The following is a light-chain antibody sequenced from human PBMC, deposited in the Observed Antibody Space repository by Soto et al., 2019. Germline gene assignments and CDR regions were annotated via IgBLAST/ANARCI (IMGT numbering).Light chain of an antibody. V-gene: IGLV2-14*01. J-gene: IGLJ2*01. CDR1: SSDVGGYNF. Sequence: QSALTQPASVSGSPGQSITISCSGTSSDVGGYNFVSWYQHHPGKAPKLMIYEVSNRPSGVSNRFSGSKSGNTASLTISGLKDEDEADYYCSSYTSSSTLLVFGGGTKLTVL. CDR2: EVS. CDR3: SSYTSSSTLLV.